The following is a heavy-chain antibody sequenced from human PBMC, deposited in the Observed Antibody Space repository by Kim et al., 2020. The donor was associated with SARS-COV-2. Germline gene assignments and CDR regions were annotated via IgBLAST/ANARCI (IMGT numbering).Heavy chain of an antibody. Sequence: SETLSLTCAVYGGSFSGYYWSWIRQPPGKGLEWIGEINHSGSTNYNPSLKSRVTISVDTSKNQFSLKLSSVTAADTAVYYCARVGYGGNSFDYWGQGTL. CDR1: GGSFSGYY. CDR2: INHSGST. J-gene: IGHJ4*02. D-gene: IGHD4-17*01. CDR3: ARVGYGGNSFDY. V-gene: IGHV4-34*01.